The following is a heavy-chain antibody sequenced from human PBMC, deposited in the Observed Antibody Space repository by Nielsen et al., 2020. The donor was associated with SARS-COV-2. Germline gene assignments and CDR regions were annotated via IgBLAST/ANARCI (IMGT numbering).Heavy chain of an antibody. CDR1: GFTFSSYG. CDR3: EGAGY. J-gene: IGHJ4*02. V-gene: IGHV3-33*01. Sequence: GESLKISCAASGFTFSSYGMHWVRQAPGKGLEWVAVIWYDESNKYYADSVKGRFTISRDNSKNTLYLQMNSLRAEDTAVYYCEGAGYWGQGTLVTVSS. D-gene: IGHD3-10*01. CDR2: IWYDESNK.